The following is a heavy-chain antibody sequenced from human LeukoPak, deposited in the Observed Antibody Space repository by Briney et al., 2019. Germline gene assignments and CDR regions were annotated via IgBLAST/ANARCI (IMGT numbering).Heavy chain of an antibody. CDR2: SSSSGSTI. D-gene: IGHD3/OR15-3a*01. CDR3: ARRRDFIDY. V-gene: IGHV3-11*01. Sequence: PSETLSLTCTVSGGSTSSSSYYWGWIRQPPGKGLEWVSYSSSSGSTIYYADSVKGRFAISRDNAKNSLYLQMNSLRAEDTAVYYCARRRDFIDYWGQGTLVAVSS. CDR1: GGSTSSSSYY. J-gene: IGHJ4*02.